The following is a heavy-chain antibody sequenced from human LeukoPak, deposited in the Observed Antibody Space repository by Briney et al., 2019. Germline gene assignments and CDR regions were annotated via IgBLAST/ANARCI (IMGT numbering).Heavy chain of an antibody. CDR3: GRRGSGLNWFDP. Sequence: SETLSLTCTVSGGSFSSSSHYWGFIRQPPGKGLEWIGSISYSGSTFYSPSLKSRVTMSVDTSKNQFSLKLSSVTAADTAVYYRGRRGSGLNWFDPWGQGTLVTVSS. D-gene: IGHD6-25*01. CDR1: GGSFSSSSHY. J-gene: IGHJ5*02. V-gene: IGHV4-39*01. CDR2: ISYSGST.